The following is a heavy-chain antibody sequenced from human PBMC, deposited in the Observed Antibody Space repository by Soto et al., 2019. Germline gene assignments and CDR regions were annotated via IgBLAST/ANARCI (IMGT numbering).Heavy chain of an antibody. V-gene: IGHV4-39*02. J-gene: IGHJ4*02. CDR3: VRREAVAGSQFDF. CDR1: GGSISSGSFF. Sequence: PSETLSLTCAVSGGSISSGSFFWGWIRQPPGKGLEWIGNIYFTGTSSYSPSLKSRVTMFVDTSKNNFSLRLTSVTAADTAVYYCVRREAVAGSQFDFWGQGTLVTVSS. CDR2: IYFTGTS. D-gene: IGHD6-19*01.